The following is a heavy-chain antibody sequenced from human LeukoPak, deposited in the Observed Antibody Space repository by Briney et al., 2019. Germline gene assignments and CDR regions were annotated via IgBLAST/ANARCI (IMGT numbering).Heavy chain of an antibody. CDR1: GFTVSSNY. J-gene: IGHJ6*02. CDR2: IYSGGST. CDR3: ARDKSAAGTYYYYYGMDV. Sequence: PGGSLRLSCAASGFTVSSNYMSWVRQAPGKGLEWVSVIYSGGSTYYADSVKGRFTIPRGNSKNTLYLQMNSLRAEDTAVYYCARDKSAAGTYYYYYGMDVWGQGTTVTVSS. D-gene: IGHD6-13*01. V-gene: IGHV3-66*01.